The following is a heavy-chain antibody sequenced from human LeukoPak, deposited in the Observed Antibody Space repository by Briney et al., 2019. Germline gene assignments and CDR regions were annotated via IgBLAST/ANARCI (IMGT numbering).Heavy chain of an antibody. Sequence: SETLSLTCTVSGGSISSYYWSWIRQLPGKGLEWLGYIYYSGSTNYNPSLKSRVTISVDTSKNQFSLKLSSVTAADTAVYYCARFYGGNSLWYFDYWGQGTLVTVSS. CDR1: GGSISSYY. CDR3: ARFYGGNSLWYFDY. CDR2: IYYSGST. V-gene: IGHV4-59*01. J-gene: IGHJ4*02. D-gene: IGHD4-23*01.